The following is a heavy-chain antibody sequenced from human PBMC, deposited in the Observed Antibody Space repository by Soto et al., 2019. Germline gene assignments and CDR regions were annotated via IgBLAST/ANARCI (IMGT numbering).Heavy chain of an antibody. D-gene: IGHD1-7*01. CDR2: IYYSGST. J-gene: IGHJ1*01. CDR3: SVSAGTGTTNEYCQH. CDR1: GGSVSSGSYY. V-gene: IGHV4-61*01. Sequence: SETLSLTCTVSGGSVSSGSYYWSWIRQPPGKGLEWIGYIYYSGSTNYNPSLKSRVTISVDTSKNQFSLKLSSVTAAKTAEYYFSVSAGTGTTNEYCQHWGQGTLVTVSS.